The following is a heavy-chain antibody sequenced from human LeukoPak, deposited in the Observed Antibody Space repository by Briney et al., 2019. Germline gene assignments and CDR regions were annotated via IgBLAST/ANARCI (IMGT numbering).Heavy chain of an antibody. D-gene: IGHD3-22*01. CDR3: ARHRVDYYDSSGYFSALFDY. Sequence: PSETLSLTCTVSGGSISSYYWSWIRQPPGKGLEWIGYIYYSGSTNYNPSLESRVTISVDTSKNQFSLKLSSVTAADTAVYYCARHRVDYYDSSGYFSALFDYWGQGTLVTVSS. J-gene: IGHJ4*02. CDR2: IYYSGST. V-gene: IGHV4-59*01. CDR1: GGSISSYY.